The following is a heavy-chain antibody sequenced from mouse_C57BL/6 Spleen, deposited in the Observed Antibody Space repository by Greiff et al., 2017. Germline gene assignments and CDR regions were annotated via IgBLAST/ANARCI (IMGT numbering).Heavy chain of an antibody. V-gene: IGHV1-26*01. D-gene: IGHD1-1*01. CDR3: ARGRYYYGSSYERGAMDD. CDR2: INPNNGGT. J-gene: IGHJ4*01. CDR1: GYTFTNYY. Sequence: EVQLQQSGPELVKPGASVKISCTASGYTFTNYYMTWVQQSPGKSLEWIGDINPNNGGTSYNQKFKGKATLTVDTSSSTAYMDLRSLTSEDSAVYYCARGRYYYGSSYERGAMDDWGQGTSVTVSS.